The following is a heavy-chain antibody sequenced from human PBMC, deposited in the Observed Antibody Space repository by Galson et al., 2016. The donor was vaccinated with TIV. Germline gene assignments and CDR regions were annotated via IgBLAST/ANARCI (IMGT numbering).Heavy chain of an antibody. CDR3: ARSADDYNLHFNL. D-gene: IGHD5-24*01. CDR1: GFTFSGYS. Sequence: SLRLSCAASGFTFSGYSMNWVRQAPGKGLEWVSIISTGDRYIYYADSVKGRFTISRDNVKNFLYLQLNSLSAEDTAIYYCARSADDYNLHFNLWGQGTLVTVAS. CDR2: ISTGDRYI. J-gene: IGHJ4*02. V-gene: IGHV3-21*04.